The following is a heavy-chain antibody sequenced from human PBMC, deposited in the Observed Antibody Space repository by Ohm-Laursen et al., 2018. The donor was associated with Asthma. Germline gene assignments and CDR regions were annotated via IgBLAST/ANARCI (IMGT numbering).Heavy chain of an antibody. CDR2: INPSGGST. CDR3: ARRIFAKQIYYYYYGMDV. J-gene: IGHJ6*02. Sequence: ASVKVSCKASGYTFTSYYMHWVRQAPGQGLEWMGIINPSGGSTSYAQKFQGRVTMTRDTSTSTAYMELRSLRSDDTAVYYCARRIFAKQIYYYYYGMDVWGQGTTVTVSS. D-gene: IGHD3-3*02. V-gene: IGHV1-46*01. CDR1: GYTFTSYY.